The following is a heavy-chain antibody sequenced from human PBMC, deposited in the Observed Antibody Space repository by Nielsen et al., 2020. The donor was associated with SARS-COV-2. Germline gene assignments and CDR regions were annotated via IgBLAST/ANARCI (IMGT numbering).Heavy chain of an antibody. Sequence: GESLKISCAASGFTFSSYDMHWVRQATGKGLEWVSAIGTAGDTYYPGSVKGRFTISRENAKNSLYPQMNSLRAGDTAVYYCARAETYDSSGYYSPALDYWGQGTLVTVSS. D-gene: IGHD3-22*01. J-gene: IGHJ4*02. CDR1: GFTFSSYD. V-gene: IGHV3-13*04. CDR3: ARAETYDSSGYYSPALDY. CDR2: IGTAGDT.